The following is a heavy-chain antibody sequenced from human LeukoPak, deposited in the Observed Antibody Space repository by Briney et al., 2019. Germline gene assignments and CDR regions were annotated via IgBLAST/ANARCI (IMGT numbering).Heavy chain of an antibody. Sequence: GGSLRLSCAASGFTFSSYSMNWVRQAPGKGLEWVSYISSSSSTIYYADSVKGRFTISRDNAKNSLYLQMNSLRDEDTAVYYCARAYDYVWGSYRSYYFDYWGQGTLVTVSS. D-gene: IGHD3-16*02. CDR2: ISSSSSTI. V-gene: IGHV3-48*02. CDR3: ARAYDYVWGSYRSYYFDY. CDR1: GFTFSSYS. J-gene: IGHJ4*02.